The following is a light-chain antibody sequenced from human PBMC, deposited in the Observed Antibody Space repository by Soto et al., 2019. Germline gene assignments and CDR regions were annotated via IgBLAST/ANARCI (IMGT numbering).Light chain of an antibody. CDR3: QQYNNWPWT. CDR1: QSVSSN. J-gene: IGKJ1*01. V-gene: IGKV3-15*01. Sequence: EIVMTQSPATLTVSPGERATLSCRASQSVSSNLAWYQQKPGQAPRLLIYGASTRATGIPARFSGSGSGTEFTLTISSLHSEHFAVYYCQQYNNWPWTFGQGTTVEI. CDR2: GAS.